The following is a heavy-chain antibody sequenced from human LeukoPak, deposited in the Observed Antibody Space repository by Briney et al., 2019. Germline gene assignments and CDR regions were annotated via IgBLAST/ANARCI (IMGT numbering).Heavy chain of an antibody. CDR1: GGSFSGYY. J-gene: IGHJ4*02. CDR2: INHSGST. D-gene: IGHD6-13*01. CDR3: ARGGVAAAGTGTDY. Sequence: SETLSLTCAVYGGSFSGYYWSWLRQPPGKGLEWIGEINHSGSTNYNPSLKSRVTISVDTSKNQFSLKLSSVTAADTAVYYCARGGVAAAGTGTDYWGQGTLVTVSS. V-gene: IGHV4-34*01.